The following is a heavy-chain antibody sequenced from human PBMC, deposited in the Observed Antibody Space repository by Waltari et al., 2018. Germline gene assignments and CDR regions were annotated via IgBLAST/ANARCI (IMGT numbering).Heavy chain of an antibody. V-gene: IGHV4-38-2*01. CDR1: GVFIRRGYY. J-gene: IGHJ5*02. CDR3: ARVRTVAGRKVGNWLDT. D-gene: IGHD6-19*01. CDR2: IHHSGAT. Sequence: QVQLQESGPGLVKPSETLSLTCVVSGVFIRRGYYWGWIRQPPGKGLEWIGNIHHSGATYFNPSLKSRVTIPLDTSKNQLSLRLTSVTAADTAVYYCARVRTVAGRKVGNWLDTWGQGALVTVSS.